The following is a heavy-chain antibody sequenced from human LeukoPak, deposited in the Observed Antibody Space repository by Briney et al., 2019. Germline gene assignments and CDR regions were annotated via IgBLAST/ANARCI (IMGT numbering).Heavy chain of an antibody. V-gene: IGHV3-7*01. J-gene: IGHJ6*03. Sequence: TGGSLRLSCAASGFTFGSYWMSWVRQAPGKGLEWVANIDQDGSEKYYVDSVKGRFTISRDNAKNSMYLQMNSLRDEDTAVYYCARDSGGYYYYMDVWGKGTTVTVSS. CDR2: IDQDGSEK. D-gene: IGHD3-16*01. CDR1: GFTFGSYW. CDR3: ARDSGGYYYYMDV.